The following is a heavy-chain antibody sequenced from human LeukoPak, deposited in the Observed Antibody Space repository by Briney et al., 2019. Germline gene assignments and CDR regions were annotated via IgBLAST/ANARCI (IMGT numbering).Heavy chain of an antibody. Sequence: PGGSLRLSCAASGFTFDDYAMHWVRQAPGKGLEWVSGISWNSGSIGYADSVKGRFTISRDNAKNSLYLQMNSLRAEDMALYYCAKGDSSSWYYYFDYWGQGTLVTVSS. CDR3: AKGDSSSWYYYFDY. D-gene: IGHD6-13*01. CDR2: ISWNSGSI. CDR1: GFTFDDYA. J-gene: IGHJ4*02. V-gene: IGHV3-9*03.